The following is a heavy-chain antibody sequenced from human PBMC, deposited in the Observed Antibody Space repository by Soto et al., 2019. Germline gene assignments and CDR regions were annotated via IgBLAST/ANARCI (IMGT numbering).Heavy chain of an antibody. CDR3: ARDQTSVLMVYAISYGMDV. Sequence: ASVKVSCKASGYTFTSYYMHWVRQAPGQGLEWMGIINPSGGSTSYAQKFQGRVTMTRDTSTSTVYMELGSLRSEDTAVYYCARDQTSVLMVYAISYGMDVWGQGTTVTVSS. D-gene: IGHD2-8*01. J-gene: IGHJ6*02. V-gene: IGHV1-46*01. CDR2: INPSGGST. CDR1: GYTFTSYY.